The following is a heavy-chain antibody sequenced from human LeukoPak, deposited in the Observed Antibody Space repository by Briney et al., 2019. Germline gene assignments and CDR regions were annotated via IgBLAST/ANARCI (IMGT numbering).Heavy chain of an antibody. Sequence: SETLSLTCAVYGGSFSGYYWRWIRQPPGKGLEWIGEINHSGSTNYNPSLESRVTISVNTSKNQFVLKLSSVTAADTAVYYCARLRFLEWLLYCRGGNFDYWGQGTLVTVSS. D-gene: IGHD3-3*01. J-gene: IGHJ4*02. CDR3: ARLRFLEWLLYCRGGNFDY. CDR2: INHSGST. CDR1: GGSFSGYY. V-gene: IGHV4-34*01.